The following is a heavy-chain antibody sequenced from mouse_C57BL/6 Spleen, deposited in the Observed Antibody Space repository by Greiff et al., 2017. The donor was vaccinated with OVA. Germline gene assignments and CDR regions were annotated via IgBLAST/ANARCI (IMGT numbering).Heavy chain of an antibody. CDR1: GFTFSDYG. D-gene: IGHD2-3*01. V-gene: IGHV5-17*01. J-gene: IGHJ2*01. CDR3: ARDGYYEGDYFDY. Sequence: EVQLVESGGGLVKPGGSLKLSCAASGFTFSDYGMHWVRQAPEKGLEWVAYISSGSSTIYYADTVKGRFTISRDNAKNTLFLQMTSLRSEDTAMYYCARDGYYEGDYFDYWGQGTTLTVSS. CDR2: ISSGSSTI.